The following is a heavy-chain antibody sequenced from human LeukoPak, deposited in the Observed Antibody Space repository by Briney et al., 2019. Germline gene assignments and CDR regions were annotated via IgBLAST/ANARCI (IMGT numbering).Heavy chain of an antibody. CDR3: ARASADDFWSGYLYYFDY. V-gene: IGHV3-53*01. Sequence: GGSLRLSCAASGFTVSSNYMSWVRQAPGKGLEWVSVIYSGGSTYYAGSVKGRFTISRDNSKNTLYLQMNSLRAEDTAVYYCARASADDFWSGYLYYFDYWGQGTLVTVSS. CDR2: IYSGGST. J-gene: IGHJ4*02. D-gene: IGHD3-3*01. CDR1: GFTVSSNY.